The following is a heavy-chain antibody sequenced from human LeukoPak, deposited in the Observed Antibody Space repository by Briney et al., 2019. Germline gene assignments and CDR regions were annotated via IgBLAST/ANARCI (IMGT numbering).Heavy chain of an antibody. J-gene: IGHJ6*02. D-gene: IGHD3-3*01. CDR3: ARKRRFGNYYYYGMDV. Sequence: GGSLRLSCAASGFTFRNYGMHWVRQTPGKGLEWVAVIWFDGNNKFYADSVKGRFTISRDNSNNTLSLQMSSLRVEDTAVYYCARKRRFGNYYYYGMDVWGQGTTVTVSS. V-gene: IGHV3-33*01. CDR2: IWFDGNNK. CDR1: GFTFRNYG.